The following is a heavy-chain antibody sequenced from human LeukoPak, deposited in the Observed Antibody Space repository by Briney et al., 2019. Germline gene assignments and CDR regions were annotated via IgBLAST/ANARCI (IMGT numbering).Heavy chain of an antibody. Sequence: SVKVSCKASGITFTNSAVQWVRQARGQRLEWIGWIVVGSGNTNYAQKFQERVTITRDMSTSTAYMELSSLRAEDTAVYYCARDWGRGYSYGDYWGQGTLVTVSS. CDR2: IVVGSGNT. D-gene: IGHD5-18*01. CDR1: GITFTNSA. J-gene: IGHJ4*02. V-gene: IGHV1-58*01. CDR3: ARDWGRGYSYGDY.